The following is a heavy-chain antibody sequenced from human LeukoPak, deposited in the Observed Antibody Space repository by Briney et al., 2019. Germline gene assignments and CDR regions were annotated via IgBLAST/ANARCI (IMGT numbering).Heavy chain of an antibody. V-gene: IGHV5-51*01. D-gene: IGHD3-10*01. CDR1: GFSFSTYW. CDR2: IYPGDSDT. Sequence: GASLKISCKGSGFSFSTYWIGWVRQMPGKGLEWMGIIYPGDSDTRYSPSFQGQVTISANKSISTAYLQWSSLKASDTAIYYCARPDYSGTYYFDYWGQGTLVTVSS. CDR3: ARPDYSGTYYFDY. J-gene: IGHJ4*02.